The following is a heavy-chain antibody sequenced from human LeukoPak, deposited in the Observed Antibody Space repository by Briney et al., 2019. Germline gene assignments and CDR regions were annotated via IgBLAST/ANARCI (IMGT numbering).Heavy chain of an antibody. CDR1: GGSFSGYY. J-gene: IGHJ4*02. V-gene: IGHV4-34*01. D-gene: IGHD2-21*02. CDR3: ARGTELQVVTAIPFDY. Sequence: SETLSLTCAVYGGSFSGYYWGWIRQPPGKGLEWIGEINHSGSTNYNPSLKSRVAISVDTSKNQFSLKLSSVTAADTAVYYCARGTELQVVTAIPFDYWGQGTLVTVSS. CDR2: INHSGST.